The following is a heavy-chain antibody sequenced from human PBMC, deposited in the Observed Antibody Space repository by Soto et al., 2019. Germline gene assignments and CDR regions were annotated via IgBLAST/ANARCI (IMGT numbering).Heavy chain of an antibody. J-gene: IGHJ4*02. Sequence: PWWSLGLACAASGVTVSIYAMSLVRQAPGKGLEWVSVISGSGGSTYFADSVKGRFTISRDNAKNSLYLQMNSLRAEDTAVYYCARDLTYALFDYWGKRTLVTVSS. CDR3: ARDLTYALFDY. D-gene: IGHD4-17*01. V-gene: IGHV3-23*01. CDR1: GVTVSIYA. CDR2: ISGSGGST.